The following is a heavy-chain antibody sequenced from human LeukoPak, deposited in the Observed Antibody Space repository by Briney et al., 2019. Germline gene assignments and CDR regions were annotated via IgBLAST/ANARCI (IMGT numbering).Heavy chain of an antibody. J-gene: IGHJ4*02. CDR1: GVSIRSDGYY. Sequence: SETLSLTCSVSGVSIRSDGYYWIWIRQHPGKGLEWIGFIYYSGSTDYNPSLESRVTISLDTSKNQFSLKLSSVTAADTAVYYCALFGGYRYGTPRVFDYWGPGTLVTVSS. CDR2: IYYSGST. CDR3: ALFGGYRYGTPRVFDY. V-gene: IGHV4-31*03. D-gene: IGHD5-18*01.